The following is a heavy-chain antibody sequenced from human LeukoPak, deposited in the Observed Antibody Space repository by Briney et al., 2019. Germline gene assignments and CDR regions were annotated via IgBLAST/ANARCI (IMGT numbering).Heavy chain of an antibody. J-gene: IGHJ4*02. CDR2: IKTDGSST. Sequence: GGSLRLSCAASGFTFSNTRMHWVRQAPGKGLVWVSDIKTDGSSTRYADSVKGRFTISRDNAKNTLYLQMNSLRVEDTAVYYCARGNWEPADYWGQGTLVTVSS. D-gene: IGHD1-26*01. CDR3: ARGNWEPADY. CDR1: GFTFSNTR. V-gene: IGHV3-74*01.